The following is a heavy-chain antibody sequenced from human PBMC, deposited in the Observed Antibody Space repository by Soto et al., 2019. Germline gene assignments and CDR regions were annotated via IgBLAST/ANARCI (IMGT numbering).Heavy chain of an antibody. Sequence: EVQLVESGGGLVKPGGSLRLSCAASGFTFSSYSMNWVRQAPGKGLEWVSSISSSSSYIYYADSVKGRFTISRDNAKNPTYLQMNSLGAEDPAVYYRAGGGGGFLRSSWFDPWGQGTLVTVSS. CDR3: AGGGGGFLRSSWFDP. V-gene: IGHV3-21*01. J-gene: IGHJ5*02. CDR2: ISSSSSYI. CDR1: GFTFSSYS. D-gene: IGHD3-16*01.